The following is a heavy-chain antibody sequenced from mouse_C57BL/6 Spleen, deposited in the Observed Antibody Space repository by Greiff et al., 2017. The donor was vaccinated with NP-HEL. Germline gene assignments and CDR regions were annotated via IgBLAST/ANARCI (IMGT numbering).Heavy chain of an antibody. J-gene: IGHJ1*03. D-gene: IGHD4-1*01. CDR1: GFSLTTYG. V-gene: IGHV2-5*01. Sequence: VQLQQSGPGLVQPSQSLSIICTVSGFSLTTYGVHWVRQSPGKGLEWLGVIWRGGSTDYNAAFMSRLSITKDNSKSQVFFKMNSLQADDTAIYYCAKEANWAWYFDVWGTGTTVTVSS. CDR2: IWRGGST. CDR3: AKEANWAWYFDV.